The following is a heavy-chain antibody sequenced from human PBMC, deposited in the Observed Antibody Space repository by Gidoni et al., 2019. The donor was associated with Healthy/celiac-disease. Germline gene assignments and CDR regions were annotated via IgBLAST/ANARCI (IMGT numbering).Heavy chain of an antibody. CDR2: IIPIFGTA. J-gene: IGHJ6*02. D-gene: IGHD6-6*01. CDR3: ARPYSSSELFTVHYYYYGMDV. CDR1: GGTFSSYA. V-gene: IGHV1-69*01. Sequence: QVQLVQSGAEVQKPGSSVKVSCKASGGTFSSYAISWVRQAPGQGLEWMGGIIPIFGTANYAQKFQGRVTITADESTSTAYMELSSLRSEDTAVYYCARPYSSSELFTVHYYYYGMDVWGQGTTVTVSS.